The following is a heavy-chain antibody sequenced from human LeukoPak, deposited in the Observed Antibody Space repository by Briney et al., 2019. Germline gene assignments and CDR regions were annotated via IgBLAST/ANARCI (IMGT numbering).Heavy chain of an antibody. D-gene: IGHD6-13*01. CDR3: ARHSLYSSSFEYYFDY. J-gene: IGHJ4*02. Sequence: PSETLSLTCTVSGGSISSSSYYWGWIRQPPGKGLEWIGSIYYSGSTYYNQSLKSRVTISVDTSKNQFSLKLSSVTAADTAVYYCARHSLYSSSFEYYFDYWGQGTLVTVSS. CDR2: IYYSGST. V-gene: IGHV4-39*01. CDR1: GGSISSSSYY.